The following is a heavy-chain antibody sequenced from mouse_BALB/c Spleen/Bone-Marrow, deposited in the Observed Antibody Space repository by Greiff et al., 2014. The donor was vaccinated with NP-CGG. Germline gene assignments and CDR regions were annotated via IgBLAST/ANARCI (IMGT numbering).Heavy chain of an antibody. CDR3: ARTGNYPAWFAY. D-gene: IGHD2-1*01. CDR1: GFSLSRYS. J-gene: IGHJ3*01. Sequence: VQLVESGPGLVAPSQSLSITCTVSGFSLSRYSVHWVRQPPGKGLEWLGMIWGGGGTDYNSALKSRLSISKDNSKSQVFLKMNSLQTDDTAMYYCARTGNYPAWFAYWGQGTLVTVSA. V-gene: IGHV2-6-4*01. CDR2: IWGGGGT.